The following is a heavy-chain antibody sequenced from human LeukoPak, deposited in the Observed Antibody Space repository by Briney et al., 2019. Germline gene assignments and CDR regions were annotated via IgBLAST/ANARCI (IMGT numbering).Heavy chain of an antibody. D-gene: IGHD3-22*01. J-gene: IGHJ3*02. Sequence: SETLSLTCTVSGGSSSSYYWSWIRQPPGKGLEWIGYIYYSGSTYYNPSLKSRVTISVDTSKNQFSLKLSSVTAADTAVYYCARAEIYYYDSSGYPRGAFDIWGQGTMVTVSS. CDR3: ARAEIYYYDSSGYPRGAFDI. V-gene: IGHV4-30-4*08. CDR1: GGSSSSYY. CDR2: IYYSGST.